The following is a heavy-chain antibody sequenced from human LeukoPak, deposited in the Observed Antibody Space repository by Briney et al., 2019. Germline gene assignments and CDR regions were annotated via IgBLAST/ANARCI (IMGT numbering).Heavy chain of an antibody. CDR2: INHSGST. Sequence: SETLSLTCAVYGGSFSGYYWSWIRQPPGKGLEWIGEINHSGSTNYNPSLKSRVTISVDTSKNQFSLKLSSVTAADTAVYYCSRAPPRYYYYMDVWGKGTTVTVSS. V-gene: IGHV4-34*01. CDR3: SRAPPRYYYYMDV. J-gene: IGHJ6*03. D-gene: IGHD3-10*01. CDR1: GGSFSGYY.